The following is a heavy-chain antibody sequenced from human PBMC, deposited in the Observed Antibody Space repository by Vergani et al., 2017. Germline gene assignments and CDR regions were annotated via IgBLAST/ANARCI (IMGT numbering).Heavy chain of an antibody. CDR3: AKDAASSSWYGNWFDP. Sequence: EVQLLESGGGSVQPGESLRLSCVASGFRFREHGMNWVRQAPGKGLEWVSGISGSGGSTYYADSVKGRFTISRDNSKNTLYLQMNSLRAEDTAVYYCAKDAASSSWYGNWFDPWGQGTLVTVSS. V-gene: IGHV3-23*01. CDR1: GFRFREHG. J-gene: IGHJ5*02. D-gene: IGHD6-13*01. CDR2: ISGSGGST.